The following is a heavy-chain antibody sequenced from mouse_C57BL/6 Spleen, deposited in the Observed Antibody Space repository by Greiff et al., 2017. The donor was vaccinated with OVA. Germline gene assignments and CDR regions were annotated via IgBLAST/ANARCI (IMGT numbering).Heavy chain of an antibody. J-gene: IGHJ1*03. D-gene: IGHD2-4*01. CDR2: IDPSDSYT. Sequence: QVQLQQSGPELVKPGASVKISCKASGYTFTSYWMHWVKQRPGQGLEWIGEIDPSDSYTNYNQKFKGKSTLTVDKSSSTAYMQLSSLTSGDSAVYYSARSYYDYDYGYFDVWGTGTTVTVSS. CDR3: ARSYYDYDYGYFDV. CDR1: GYTFTSYW. V-gene: IGHV1-69*01.